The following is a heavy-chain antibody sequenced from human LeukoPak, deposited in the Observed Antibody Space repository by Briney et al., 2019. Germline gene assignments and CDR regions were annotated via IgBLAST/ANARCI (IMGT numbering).Heavy chain of an antibody. Sequence: SGTRSLTCAVSGDSISSSHWWSWIRQPPGKGPEWIGEIYHSGSTNYNPSLKSRVTISVDKSKNQFSLKVSSVTAADTAVYYCGRKHGYSYGYYFDYWGQGTLVTVSS. D-gene: IGHD5-18*01. J-gene: IGHJ4*02. CDR2: IYHSGST. V-gene: IGHV4-4*02. CDR1: GDSISSSHW. CDR3: GRKHGYSYGYYFDY.